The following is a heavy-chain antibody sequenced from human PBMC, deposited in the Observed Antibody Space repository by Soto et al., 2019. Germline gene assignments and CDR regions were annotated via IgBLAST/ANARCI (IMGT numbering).Heavy chain of an antibody. V-gene: IGHV5-51*01. CDR2: IYPGDSDT. CDR1: GYKFPSSW. D-gene: IGHD3-22*01. CDR3: ARGYDRSGPDY. Sequence: GESLKISCQGSGYKFPSSWLGWVRQMPGKGLEWMGNIYPGDSDTRYSPSFQGQVTISADRSISTAYLQWSSLKASDTAMYYWARGYDRSGPDYWGQGTLVTVSS. J-gene: IGHJ4*02.